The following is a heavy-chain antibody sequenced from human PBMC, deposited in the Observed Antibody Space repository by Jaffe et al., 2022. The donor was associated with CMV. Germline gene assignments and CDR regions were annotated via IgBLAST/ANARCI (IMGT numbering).Heavy chain of an antibody. CDR2: INPHSGDT. CDR3: ARGFSSGSSGYYFFTMDV. Sequence: QVHLVQSGAEVKTPGASVKVSCKASGYTFNGYYIHWVRQAPGQGLEWMGWINPHSGDTNYAQKFQGRVSMTRDTSINTVYMDLSRLGSDDTAMFYCARGFSSGSSGYYFFTMDVWGQGTTVTVSS. D-gene: IGHD1-26*01. J-gene: IGHJ6*02. V-gene: IGHV1-2*02. CDR1: GYTFNGYY.